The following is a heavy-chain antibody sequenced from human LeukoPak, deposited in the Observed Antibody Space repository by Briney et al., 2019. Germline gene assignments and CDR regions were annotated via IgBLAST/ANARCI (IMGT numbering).Heavy chain of an antibody. V-gene: IGHV4-30-2*06. D-gene: IGHD3-9*01. CDR2: VYHSGSA. Sequence: SQTLSLTCAVSGGSISSDSYSWTWIRQSPPKGLEWIGYVYHSGSAYYNPSFESRVTMSADRSKNQFSLKLSSVTAADTAVYYCARAHYDVLTGYLGGMDVWGKGTTVTVSS. J-gene: IGHJ6*04. CDR3: ARAHYDVLTGYLGGMDV. CDR1: GGSISSDSYS.